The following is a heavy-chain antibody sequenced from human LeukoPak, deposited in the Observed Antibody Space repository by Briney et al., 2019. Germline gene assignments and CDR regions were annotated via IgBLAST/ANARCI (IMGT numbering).Heavy chain of an antibody. V-gene: IGHV4-34*01. D-gene: IGHD5-24*01. Sequence: SETLSLTCDVSGGSCDDYYCSWIRQPPGKGLEWIGEIHPHGIFYYNSSLMSRVTISIDTSKSQFSLRLTSVTAADTAFYYCARGRDRSKAGDPWGQGSLVTVSS. CDR1: GGSCDDYY. J-gene: IGHJ5*02. CDR3: ARGRDRSKAGDP. CDR2: IHPHGIF.